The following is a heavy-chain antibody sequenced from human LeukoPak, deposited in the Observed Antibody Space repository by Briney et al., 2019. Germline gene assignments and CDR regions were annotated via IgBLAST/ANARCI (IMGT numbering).Heavy chain of an antibody. CDR1: GGSISSYY. D-gene: IGHD5-24*01. J-gene: IGHJ6*03. V-gene: IGHV4-59*01. CDR2: IYYSGST. CDR3: ARADGYNLSYYYYYYYMDA. Sequence: SETLSLTCTVSGGSISSYYWSWIRQPPGKGLEWIGYIYYSGSTNYNPSLKSRVTISVDTSKNQFSLKLSSVTAADTAVYYCARADGYNLSYYYYYYYMDAWGKGTTVTVSS.